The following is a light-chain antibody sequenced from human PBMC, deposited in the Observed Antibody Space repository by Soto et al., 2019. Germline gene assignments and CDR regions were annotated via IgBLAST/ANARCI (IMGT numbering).Light chain of an antibody. CDR1: QSVSRR. Sequence: EIVLTQSPGTLSLSPGERATLSCRASQSVSRRLAWYQHRPGQSPRLLISGASMRASGVPVRFSGSGSGTDFTLTISRLGPEDFAVYYCQHYGETPITFGLGTRLEIK. CDR3: QHYGETPIT. V-gene: IGKV3-20*01. CDR2: GAS. J-gene: IGKJ5*01.